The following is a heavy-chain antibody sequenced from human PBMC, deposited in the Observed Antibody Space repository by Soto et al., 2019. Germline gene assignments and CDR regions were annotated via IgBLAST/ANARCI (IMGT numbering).Heavy chain of an antibody. J-gene: IGHJ4*02. Sequence: RSQTLSLTCAISGDSVSSNSAAWNWIRQSPSRGLEWLGRTYYRSKCYNDYAVSVKSRIAINADTSKNQFSLQLNSVTPEDTAVYYFARNPFRLENGYKSQYYFDYWGLGSLVTVSS. CDR2: TYYRSKCYN. CDR1: GDSVSSNSAA. V-gene: IGHV6-1*01. CDR3: ARNPFRLENGYKSQYYFDY. D-gene: IGHD5-12*01.